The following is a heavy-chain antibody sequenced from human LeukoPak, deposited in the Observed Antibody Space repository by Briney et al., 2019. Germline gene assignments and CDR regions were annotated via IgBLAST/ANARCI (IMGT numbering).Heavy chain of an antibody. Sequence: GGSLRLSCAASGFTVSRNYMSWVRQAPGRGLECVSVIYGGGPTYYADSVKGRFTISRDTAKNTLYLQVNSLRGEDTAVYFCARDLGIAGTTHAFDIWGHGTMVTVSS. CDR2: IYGGGPT. V-gene: IGHV3-53*01. CDR1: GFTVSRNY. D-gene: IGHD1-14*01. CDR3: ARDLGIAGTTHAFDI. J-gene: IGHJ3*02.